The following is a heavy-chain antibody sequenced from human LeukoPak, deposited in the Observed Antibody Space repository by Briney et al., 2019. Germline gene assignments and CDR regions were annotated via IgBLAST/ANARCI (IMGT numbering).Heavy chain of an antibody. CDR2: ISSSGSTI. D-gene: IGHD4-17*01. CDR3: ARDHPDYGDYVGFDP. V-gene: IGHV3-11*01. CDR1: GFTVDSNY. Sequence: GGSLRLSCAASGFTVDSNYLSWVRQAPGKGLEWVSYISSSGSTIYYADSVKGRFTISRDNAKNSLYLQMNSLRAEDTAVYYCARDHPDYGDYVGFDPWGQGTLVTVSS. J-gene: IGHJ5*02.